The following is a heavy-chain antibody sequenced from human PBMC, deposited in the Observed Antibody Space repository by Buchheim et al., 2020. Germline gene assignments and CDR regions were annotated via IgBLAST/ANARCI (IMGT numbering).Heavy chain of an antibody. D-gene: IGHD6-6*01. J-gene: IGHJ6*02. CDR1: GFSFNSYA. V-gene: IGHV3-30-3*01. CDR2: ISYDGSNK. Sequence: QVQLVESGGGVVQPGRSLRLSCAASGFSFNSYAMHWVRQAPGKGLEWVAVISYDGSNKYYADSVKGRFTSSRDNSKNTLYLQMSSLRAEDTAIYYCGRVMYSRSQTPSDYGMDVWGQGTT. CDR3: GRVMYSRSQTPSDYGMDV.